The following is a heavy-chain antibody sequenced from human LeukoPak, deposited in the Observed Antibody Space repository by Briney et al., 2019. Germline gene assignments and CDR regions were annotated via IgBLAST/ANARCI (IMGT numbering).Heavy chain of an antibody. CDR1: GFTFSSSA. J-gene: IGHJ4*02. V-gene: IGHV3-23*01. Sequence: GGSLRLSCAASGFTFSSSAMSWVRQAPGKGLEWVSSISGSGGSPYYADSVKGRFTISRDNSKNTLYLQMNSLRAEDTAVYYCAKGAPSAGPLRMYYFDYWGQGTLVTVSS. CDR2: ISGSGGSP. D-gene: IGHD6-13*01. CDR3: AKGAPSAGPLRMYYFDY.